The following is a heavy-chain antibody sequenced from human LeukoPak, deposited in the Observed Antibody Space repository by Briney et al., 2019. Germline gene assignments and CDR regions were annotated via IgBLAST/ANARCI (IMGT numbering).Heavy chain of an antibody. V-gene: IGHV3-30*02. Sequence: GGSLRLSCAASGFTFSSSGMHWVRQAPGKGLEWVAFIRYDGSNKYYADSVKGRFTISRDNSKNTLLLQMNSLRAEDTAVYYCARRSRDGWYFDYWSQGTLVTVSS. CDR2: IRYDGSNK. CDR3: ARRSRDGWYFDY. J-gene: IGHJ4*02. CDR1: GFTFSSSG. D-gene: IGHD5-24*01.